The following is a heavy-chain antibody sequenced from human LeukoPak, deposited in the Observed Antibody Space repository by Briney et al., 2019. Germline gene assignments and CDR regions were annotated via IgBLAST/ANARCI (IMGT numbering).Heavy chain of an antibody. CDR3: ARLGNWGGNAFDI. J-gene: IGHJ3*02. CDR1: GFTFSSYG. D-gene: IGHD7-27*01. Sequence: PGGSLRLSCAASGFTFSSYGMHWVRQAPGKGLEWVAVIWYDGSNKYYADSVKGRFTISRDNSKNTLYLQMNSLRAEDTAVYYCARLGNWGGNAFDIWGQGTMVTVSS. CDR2: IWYDGSNK. V-gene: IGHV3-33*01.